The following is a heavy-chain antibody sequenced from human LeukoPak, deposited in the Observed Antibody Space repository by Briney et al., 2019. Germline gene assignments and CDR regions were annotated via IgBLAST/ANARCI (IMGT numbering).Heavy chain of an antibody. V-gene: IGHV1-8*01. J-gene: IGHJ6*02. CDR1: GYTFTSYD. CDR3: ARVAYYYDSAGLYLTYFYGMDV. D-gene: IGHD3-22*01. Sequence: GASVKVSYKASGYTFTSYDINWMRQATGQGLEWLGCMNPSSGNTGYAQKFQGRVTMTRDTSISTAYMELSSLRSEDTAVYYCARVAYYYDSAGLYLTYFYGMDVWGQGTTVTVSS. CDR2: MNPSSGNT.